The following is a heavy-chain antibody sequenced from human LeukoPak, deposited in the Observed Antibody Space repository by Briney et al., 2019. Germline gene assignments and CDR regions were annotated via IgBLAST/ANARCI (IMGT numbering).Heavy chain of an antibody. V-gene: IGHV4-59*01. CDR2: VYHTGAS. D-gene: IGHD2-8*01. CDR3: TRVVNGGHFDY. CDR1: GASINNYY. J-gene: IGHJ4*02. Sequence: SETLSLTCSVSGASINNYYWTWIRQPPGKGREWIGYVYHTGASGYHPSLKSRVAISLDTSKNQVSLNLRSVTAADTAVYFCTRVVNGGHFDYWGQGTLVTVSS.